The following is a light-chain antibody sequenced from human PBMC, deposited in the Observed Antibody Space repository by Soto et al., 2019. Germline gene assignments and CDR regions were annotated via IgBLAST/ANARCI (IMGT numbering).Light chain of an antibody. J-gene: IGKJ3*01. CDR1: QDISNY. Sequence: DIQMTQSPSSLSASVGDRVTITCQASQDISNYLNWYQQKPGKAPKLLIYDASNLETGVPSRFSGSGSGTVFTFTISTLQPEDIATYYCQKYDNPPLPFGPGTKVNIK. CDR3: QKYDNPPLP. CDR2: DAS. V-gene: IGKV1-33*01.